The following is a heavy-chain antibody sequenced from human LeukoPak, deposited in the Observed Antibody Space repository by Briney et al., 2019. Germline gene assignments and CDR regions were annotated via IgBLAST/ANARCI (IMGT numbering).Heavy chain of an antibody. J-gene: IGHJ4*01. D-gene: IGHD3-10*01. CDR3: ARTHGGDYFDY. Sequence: GGSLRLSCAASGFTFSDYDMPWVRQAPGKGLEWVSVFGIAGDTYYAGSVKGRFTISRGTAKNSLYLQMNSLRAGDTAVYYCARTHGGDYFDYWGRGTLVTVSS. CDR1: GFTFSDYD. CDR2: FGIAGDT. V-gene: IGHV3-13*01.